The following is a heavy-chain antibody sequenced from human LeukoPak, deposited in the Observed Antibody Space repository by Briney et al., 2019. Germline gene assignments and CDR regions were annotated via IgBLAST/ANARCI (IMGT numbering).Heavy chain of an antibody. V-gene: IGHV1-18*01. CDR1: GYTFTSYG. CDR3: ARDLRDIVVVVAAYSCLDY. J-gene: IGHJ4*02. D-gene: IGHD2-15*01. Sequence: ASVKVSCKASGYTFTSYGISWVRQAPGQGLEWMGWISAYNGNTNYAQKLQGRVTMTTDTSTSTVYMELSRLRSDDTAVYYCARDLRDIVVVVAAYSCLDYWGQGTLVTVSS. CDR2: ISAYNGNT.